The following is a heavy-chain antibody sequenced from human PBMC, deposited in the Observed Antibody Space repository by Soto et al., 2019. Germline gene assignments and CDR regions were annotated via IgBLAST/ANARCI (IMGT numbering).Heavy chain of an antibody. CDR1: GGSISSYY. CDR2: IYYSGST. Sequence: SETLSLTCTVSGGSISSYYWSWIRQPPGKGLEWIGYIYYSGSTNYNPSLKSRVTISVDTSKNQFSLKLSSVTAADTAVYYCASGAGGGIPTAAYFKHWGQGTLVTVS. CDR3: ASGAGGGIPTAAYFKH. V-gene: IGHV4-59*01. D-gene: IGHD2-15*01. J-gene: IGHJ1*01.